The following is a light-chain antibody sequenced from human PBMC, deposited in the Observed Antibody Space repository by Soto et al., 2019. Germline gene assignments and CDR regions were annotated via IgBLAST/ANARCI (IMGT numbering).Light chain of an antibody. J-gene: IGKJ5*01. CDR1: QDIRGA. CDR2: DVS. Sequence: AIQLTQSPSSLSASVGDRVTITCRASQDIRGALAWYQQKPGKGPKILIYDVSSLQSGVPSRFSGSSSGTDFTLTISGLQPEDFATYYCQQFNSYPIIFGQGTRLDIK. CDR3: QQFNSYPII. V-gene: IGKV1-13*02.